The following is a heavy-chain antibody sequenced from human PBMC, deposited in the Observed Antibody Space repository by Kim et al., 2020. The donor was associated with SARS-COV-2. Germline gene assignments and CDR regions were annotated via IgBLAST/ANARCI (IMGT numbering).Heavy chain of an antibody. Sequence: GGSLRLSCAASGFTFSSYGMHWVRQAPGKGLEWVAVIWYDGSNKYYADSVKGRFTIFRDNSKNTLYLQMNSLTVEDTAVYYCARDLAGSSSSSDYWGQGTLVTVSS. J-gene: IGHJ4*02. V-gene: IGHV3-33*01. CDR3: ARDLAGSSSSSDY. CDR1: GFTFSSYG. CDR2: IWYDGSNK. D-gene: IGHD2-15*01.